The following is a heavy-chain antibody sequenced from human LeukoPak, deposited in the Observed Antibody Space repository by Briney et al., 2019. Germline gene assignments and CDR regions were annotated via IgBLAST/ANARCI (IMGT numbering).Heavy chain of an antibody. CDR2: INIGGTNT. Sequence: GGSLRLSCAASGFTFSDYYMSWIRQAPGKGLEWLSYINIGGTNTHYADSVKGRFTISRDNAKKSLYLEMNNLRAEDTAVYCCATDGAGFDTWGQGVLVTASS. CDR3: ATDGAGFDT. CDR1: GFTFSDYY. J-gene: IGHJ5*02. V-gene: IGHV3-11*01.